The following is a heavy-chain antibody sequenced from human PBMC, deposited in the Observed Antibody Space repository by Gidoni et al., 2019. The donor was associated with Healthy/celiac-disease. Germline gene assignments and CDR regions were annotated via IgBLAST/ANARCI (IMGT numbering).Heavy chain of an antibody. Sequence: EVQLLESGGGLVQPGGSLRLPCAASGFTFSSSAMRWVRQAPGKGLEWVSAISGSGGSTYYAESVKGRFTISRDNSKNTLYLQMNSLRAEDTAVYYCAKDPDFWSGYLRAPRPIFDYWGQGTLVTVSS. CDR3: AKDPDFWSGYLRAPRPIFDY. D-gene: IGHD3-3*01. CDR2: ISGSGGST. J-gene: IGHJ4*02. V-gene: IGHV3-23*01. CDR1: GFTFSSSA.